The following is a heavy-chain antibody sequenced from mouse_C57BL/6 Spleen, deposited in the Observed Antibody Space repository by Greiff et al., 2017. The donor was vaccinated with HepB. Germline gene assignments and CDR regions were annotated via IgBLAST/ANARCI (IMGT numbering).Heavy chain of an antibody. J-gene: IGHJ4*01. Sequence: VQLQQSGPELVKPGASVKISCKASGYAFSSSWMNWVKQRPGKGLEWIGRIYPGDGDTNYNGKFKGKATLTADKSSSTAYMQLSSLTTEDSAVYCCARSTWAGDYAMDYWGQGTSVTVSS. D-gene: IGHD4-1*01. CDR1: GYAFSSSW. CDR3: ARSTWAGDYAMDY. CDR2: IYPGDGDT. V-gene: IGHV1-82*01.